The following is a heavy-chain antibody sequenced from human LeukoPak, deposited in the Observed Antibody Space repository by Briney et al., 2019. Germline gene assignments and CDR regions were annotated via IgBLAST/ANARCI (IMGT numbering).Heavy chain of an antibody. CDR2: VSGDGART. CDR1: GFSFNNYV. J-gene: IGHJ4*02. CDR3: ARDGIVGPTAFDY. Sequence: GGSLRLSCAASGFSFNNYVMSWVRQAPGKGLEWVSAVSGDGARTYYADSVKGRFTISRDNSKNTLDLQMNSLRAEDTAVYYCARDGIVGPTAFDYWGQGTLVTVSS. D-gene: IGHD1-26*01. V-gene: IGHV3-23*01.